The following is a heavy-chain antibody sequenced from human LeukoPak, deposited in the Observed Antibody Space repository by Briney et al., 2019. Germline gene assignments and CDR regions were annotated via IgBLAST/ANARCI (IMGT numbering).Heavy chain of an antibody. CDR1: GYPISSGYY. CDR2: IYHSGST. D-gene: IGHD5-12*01. Sequence: SETLSLTCTVSGYPISSGYYWGWIRQPPGKGLEWIGSIYHSGSTYYNPSLKSRVTISVDTSKNQFSLKLSSVTAADTAVYYCARGRSDIVAAYYYYYMDVWGKGTTVTVSS. CDR3: ARGRSDIVAAYYYYYMDV. J-gene: IGHJ6*03. V-gene: IGHV4-38-2*02.